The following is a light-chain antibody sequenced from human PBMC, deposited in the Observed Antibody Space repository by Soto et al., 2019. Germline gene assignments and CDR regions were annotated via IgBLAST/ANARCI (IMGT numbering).Light chain of an antibody. J-gene: IGLJ1*01. Sequence: QSALTQPRSVSGSPGQSVTISCTGTSSDVGGYNYVSWYQQHPGKAPKLMIYDVSKRPSGVPDRFSGSKSGNTASLTISGLQAEDEAHYYCCSYAGSYTLYVFGTGTKVT. CDR2: DVS. V-gene: IGLV2-11*01. CDR3: CSYAGSYTLYV. CDR1: SSDVGGYNY.